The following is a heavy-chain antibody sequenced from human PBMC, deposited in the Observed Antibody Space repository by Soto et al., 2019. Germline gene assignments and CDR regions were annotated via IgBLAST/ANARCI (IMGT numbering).Heavy chain of an antibody. Sequence: QSGGSLRLSCQASGFNFDNYGMHWVRQAPGKGLEWVAVITYDGSFQYYADSVKGRFTISRDNSKNTLYLQMNSLRAEDTAVYYCAKATAGPEFDYWGQGTLVTVSS. CDR1: GFNFDNYG. V-gene: IGHV3-30*18. D-gene: IGHD6-13*01. CDR2: ITYDGSFQ. CDR3: AKATAGPEFDY. J-gene: IGHJ4*02.